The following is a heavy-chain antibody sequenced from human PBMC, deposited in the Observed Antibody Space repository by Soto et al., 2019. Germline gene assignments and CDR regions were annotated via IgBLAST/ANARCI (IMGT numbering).Heavy chain of an antibody. J-gene: IGHJ5*02. CDR1: GYTFTSYG. Sequence: ASVKVSCKASGYTFTSYGISWVRQAPGQGLELMGWISAYNGNTNYAQKLQGRVTMTTDTSTSTAYMELRSLRSDDTAVYYCARMYPTHYYDSSGYGNWFDPWGQGTLVTVSS. V-gene: IGHV1-18*04. CDR2: ISAYNGNT. CDR3: ARMYPTHYYDSSGYGNWFDP. D-gene: IGHD3-22*01.